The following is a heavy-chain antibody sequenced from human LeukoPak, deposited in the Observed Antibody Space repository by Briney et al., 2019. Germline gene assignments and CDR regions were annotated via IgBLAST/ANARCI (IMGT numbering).Heavy chain of an antibody. Sequence: GRSLRLSCAASGFTFSSYAMHWVRQAPGKGLEWVAVISYDGSNRYYADSVKGRFTISRDNSKNTLYLQMNSLRAEDTAVYYCARGGLQHGFDIWGQGTMVTVSP. CDR3: ARGGLQHGFDI. CDR2: ISYDGSNR. CDR1: GFTFSSYA. D-gene: IGHD5-24*01. V-gene: IGHV3-30*04. J-gene: IGHJ3*02.